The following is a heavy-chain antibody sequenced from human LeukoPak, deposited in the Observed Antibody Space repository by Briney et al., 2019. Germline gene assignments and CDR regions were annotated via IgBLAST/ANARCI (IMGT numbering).Heavy chain of an antibody. CDR3: ARRVVPAAFGY. V-gene: IGHV4-34*01. CDR1: GESFSGYY. Sequence: KPSETLSLTCAVYGESFSGYYWSWIRQPPGKGLEWIGSFYYTGSTYYSPSLKSRVTISVDTSKNQFSLKLNSVTAADTAVYYCARRVVPAAFGYWAQGSLVTVSS. J-gene: IGHJ4*02. CDR2: FYYTGST. D-gene: IGHD2-2*01.